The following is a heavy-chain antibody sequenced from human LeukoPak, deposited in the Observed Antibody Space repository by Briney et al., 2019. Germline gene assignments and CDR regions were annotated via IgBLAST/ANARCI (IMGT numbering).Heavy chain of an antibody. CDR1: GFSLSTSAMG. J-gene: IGHJ3*01. Sequence: SGPTLVNPTQTLTLTCTFSGFSLSTSAMGVGWIRQPPGQALEWLALIYWNDDKRYSPSLKNRLTITKDTSKNQVVLTMTNMDPVDTATYYRARKIGAFGVWGQGTMVTVSS. CDR3: ARKIGAFGV. CDR2: IYWNDDK. V-gene: IGHV2-5*01.